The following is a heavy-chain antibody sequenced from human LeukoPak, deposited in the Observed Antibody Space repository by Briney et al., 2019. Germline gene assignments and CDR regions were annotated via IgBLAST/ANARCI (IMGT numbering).Heavy chain of an antibody. J-gene: IGHJ5*02. CDR3: ASALGYCSGGICLNWFDP. V-gene: IGHV4-38-2*02. CDR1: GYSISSGYY. CDR2: IYRRGST. Sequence: PSETLSLTCTVSGYSISSGYYWGWIRQSPGKGLEWIGNIYRRGSTHYNPSLKSRVTISVDTSKNQFSLKLSSVTAADTAVYYCASALGYCSGGICLNWFDPWGQGTLVAVSS. D-gene: IGHD2-15*01.